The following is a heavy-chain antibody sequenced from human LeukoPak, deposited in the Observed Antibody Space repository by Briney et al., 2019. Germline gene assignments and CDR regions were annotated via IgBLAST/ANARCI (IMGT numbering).Heavy chain of an antibody. V-gene: IGHV3-23*01. CDR3: AKEGPGQDAFDI. J-gene: IGHJ3*02. CDR1: GFTFSSYW. CDR2: ISGSTRST. Sequence: GGSLRLSCAASGFTFSSYWMSWVRQAPGKGLEWVSHISGSTRSTYYADSVKGRFTISRDNSKNTLFLQMNSLRAEDTAVYYCAKEGPGQDAFDIWGQGTMVTVSS.